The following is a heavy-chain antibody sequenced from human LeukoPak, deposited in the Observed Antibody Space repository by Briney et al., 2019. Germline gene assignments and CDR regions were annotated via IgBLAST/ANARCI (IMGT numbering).Heavy chain of an antibody. CDR2: ITGGGGST. V-gene: IGHV3-23*01. CDR3: AKGSSSGRPYYFDF. Sequence: GGSLRLSCAVSGFTFGNYAMSWVRQAPGKGLEWVSGITGGGGSTYHADSVKGRFTISRDNSKNTLYLQMSSLRAEDSAMYYCAKGSSSGRPYYFDFWGQGILVTVSS. J-gene: IGHJ4*02. CDR1: GFTFGNYA.